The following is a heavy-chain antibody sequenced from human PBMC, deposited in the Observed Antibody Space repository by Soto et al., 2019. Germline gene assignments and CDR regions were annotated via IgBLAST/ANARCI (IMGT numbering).Heavy chain of an antibody. CDR1: GYTFTSYD. CDR3: ARSQGSSWSYYYYYYGMDV. Sequence: QVQLVQSGAEVKKPGASVKVSCKASGYTFTSYDINWVRQATGQGLEWMGWMNPNSGNTGYAQKFQGRVTMTRNTSISTAYMEVSSLRSDDTAVYYCARSQGSSWSYYYYYYGMDVWGQGTTVTVSS. CDR2: MNPNSGNT. D-gene: IGHD6-13*01. J-gene: IGHJ6*02. V-gene: IGHV1-8*01.